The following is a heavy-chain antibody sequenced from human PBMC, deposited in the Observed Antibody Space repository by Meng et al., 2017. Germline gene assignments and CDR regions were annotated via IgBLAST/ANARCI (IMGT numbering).Heavy chain of an antibody. CDR3: ARKFTMVRGIYNWFDP. Sequence: VRLHTGGGGRLKPSENLPLPCAVSGGSFSGYYWSWILQPPGKGLECIGEINHSGSTNYNPSLKSRVTISVDTSKNQFSLKLSSVTAADTAVYYCARKFTMVRGIYNWFDPWGQGTLVTVSS. J-gene: IGHJ5*02. CDR1: GGSFSGYY. V-gene: IGHV4-34*01. CDR2: INHSGST. D-gene: IGHD3-10*01.